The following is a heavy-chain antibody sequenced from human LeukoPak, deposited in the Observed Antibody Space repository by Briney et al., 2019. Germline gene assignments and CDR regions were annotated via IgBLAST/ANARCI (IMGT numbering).Heavy chain of an antibody. J-gene: IGHJ4*02. Sequence: ASVKVSCKASGYTFTGYYMHWVRQAPGQGLERMGWINPNSGGTNYAQKFQGRVTMTRDTSISTAYMELSRLRSDDTAVYYCARSYGDYDHGLDYWGQGTLVTVSS. CDR3: ARSYGDYDHGLDY. V-gene: IGHV1-2*02. D-gene: IGHD4-17*01. CDR1: GYTFTGYY. CDR2: INPNSGGT.